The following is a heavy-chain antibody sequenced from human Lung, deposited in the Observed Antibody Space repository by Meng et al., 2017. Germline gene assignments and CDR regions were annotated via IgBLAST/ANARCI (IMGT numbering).Heavy chain of an antibody. CDR2: IYYSGRT. D-gene: IGHD4-17*01. J-gene: IGHJ4*02. V-gene: IGHV4-31*03. CDR1: GGSINSDDYY. CDR3: ARGDYDGLAY. Sequence: QVQLQESGPGLVKPSQTLSLTCTVSGGSINSDDYYWSWIRQHPGKGLEWIGFIYYSGRTYYNPSLKSRVSISVDTSKNQFSLKLTSVTAADTAVYYCARGDYDGLAYWGQGTLVTVSS.